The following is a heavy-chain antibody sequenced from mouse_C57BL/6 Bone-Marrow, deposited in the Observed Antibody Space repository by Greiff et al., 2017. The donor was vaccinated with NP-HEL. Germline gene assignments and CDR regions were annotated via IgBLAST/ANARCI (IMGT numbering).Heavy chain of an antibody. D-gene: IGHD2-5*01. J-gene: IGHJ3*01. CDR2: IDPSDSYT. CDR1: GYTFTSYW. Sequence: QVQLQQPGAELVMPGASVKLSCKASGYTFTSYWMHWVKQRPGQGLEWIGEIDPSDSYTNYNQQFKGKSTLTVDKSSSTAYMQLSSLTSEDSAVYYCAAYYSNWAWFAYWGQGTLVTVSA. CDR3: AAYYSNWAWFAY. V-gene: IGHV1-69*01.